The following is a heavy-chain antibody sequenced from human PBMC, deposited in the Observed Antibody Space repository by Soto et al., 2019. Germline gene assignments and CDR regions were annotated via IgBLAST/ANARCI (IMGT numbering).Heavy chain of an antibody. D-gene: IGHD2-2*01. CDR1: GFTFSNFA. Sequence: EVQVLESGGGSVQPGWSPRLSCAASGFTFSNFAMSWVRHAPGKWLEWVSEITGSTGTTYYADSVRGRCIISRGNSQIPLHLQMNSLRPEDPAVYYGAKDTSRSPYYMDVWRKGTTVTFSS. CDR2: ITGSTGTT. CDR3: AKDTSRSPYYMDV. V-gene: IGHV3-23*01. J-gene: IGHJ6*03.